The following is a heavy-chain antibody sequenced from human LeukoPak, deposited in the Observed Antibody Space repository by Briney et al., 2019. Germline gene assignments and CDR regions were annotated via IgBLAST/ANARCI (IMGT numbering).Heavy chain of an antibody. CDR1: GFIFSNYW. Sequence: PGGSLRLSCAASGFIFSNYWMSWVRQAPGKGLEWVANINQDGSEKYYVDSVKGRSTISRENAKNSLYLQMNSLRAEDTAVYYCARHVLDCSGGTCYFFDYWGQGTLVTVSS. D-gene: IGHD2-15*01. CDR3: ARHVLDCSGGTCYFFDY. J-gene: IGHJ4*02. CDR2: INQDGSEK. V-gene: IGHV3-7*03.